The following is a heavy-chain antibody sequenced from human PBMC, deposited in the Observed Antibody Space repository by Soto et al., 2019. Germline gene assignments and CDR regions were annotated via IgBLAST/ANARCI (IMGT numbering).Heavy chain of an antibody. CDR2: ISSSSNYI. Sequence: EVQLVESGGGLVKPGGSLRLSCAASGFTFSSYSINWVRQAPGKGLEWVSSISSSSNYIYYADSVKGRLTISRDNAKNSLYLQMNSLRAEDTAVYYCARGDGYRSGSYYFDYWGQGTLVTVSS. CDR1: GFTFSSYS. V-gene: IGHV3-21*01. CDR3: ARGDGYRSGSYYFDY. D-gene: IGHD3-22*01. J-gene: IGHJ4*02.